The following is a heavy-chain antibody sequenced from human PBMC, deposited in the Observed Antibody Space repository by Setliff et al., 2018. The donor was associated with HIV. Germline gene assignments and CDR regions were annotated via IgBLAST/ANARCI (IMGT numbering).Heavy chain of an antibody. V-gene: IGHV1-46*01. CDR3: ARRVPPIPSGDLDY. J-gene: IGHJ4*02. Sequence: ASVKVSCKASGYTFTSYYMHWVRQAPGQGLEWMGIINPSGGSTNYAQKFQGRVTMTRDTSISTAYMDLSRLRSDDTAVYYCARRVPPIPSGDLDYWGQGTLVNVSS. CDR1: GYTFTSYY. CDR2: INPSGGST. D-gene: IGHD4-17*01.